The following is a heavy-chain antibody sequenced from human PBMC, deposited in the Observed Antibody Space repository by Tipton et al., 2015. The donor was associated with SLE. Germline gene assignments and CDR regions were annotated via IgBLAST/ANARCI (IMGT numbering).Heavy chain of an antibody. Sequence: TLSLTCAVYGGSFSGYYWSWIRQPPGKGLEWIGYIYYSGSTNYNPSLKSRVTISVDTSKNQFSLKLSSVTAADTAVYYCARVHSYGFIYYYYYYMDVWGKGTTVTVSS. CDR1: GGSFSGYY. V-gene: IGHV4-59*01. CDR3: ARVHSYGFIYYYYYYMDV. J-gene: IGHJ6*03. D-gene: IGHD5-18*01. CDR2: IYYSGST.